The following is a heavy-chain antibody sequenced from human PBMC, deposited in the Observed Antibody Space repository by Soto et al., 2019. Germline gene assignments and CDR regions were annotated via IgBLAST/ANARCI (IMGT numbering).Heavy chain of an antibody. Sequence: SETLSLTCTVSGGSISSSSYYWXWIRQPPGKGLEWIGSIYYSGSTYYNPSLKSRVTISVDTSKDQFSLKLSSVTAADTAVYYCARRRDIVVVGGMDVWGQGTTVTVS. J-gene: IGHJ6*02. V-gene: IGHV4-39*01. CDR2: IYYSGST. D-gene: IGHD2-2*01. CDR3: ARRRDIVVVGGMDV. CDR1: GGSISSSSYY.